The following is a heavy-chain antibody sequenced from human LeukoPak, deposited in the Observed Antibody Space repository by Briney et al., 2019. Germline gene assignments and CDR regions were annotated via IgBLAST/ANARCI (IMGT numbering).Heavy chain of an antibody. CDR1: GHTFVSYG. D-gene: IGHD2-2*01. CDR3: ARRFCSSVSCYDDDAFDV. Sequence: ASVKVSCKASGHTFVSYGISWVRQAPGQGLEWMGWISGYNGKINYAQKFQGRVTMTTDTSTSTAYLELRSLTSEDTAVYYCARRFCSSVSCYDDDAFDVWGQGTLVTVST. J-gene: IGHJ3*01. V-gene: IGHV1-18*01. CDR2: ISGYNGKI.